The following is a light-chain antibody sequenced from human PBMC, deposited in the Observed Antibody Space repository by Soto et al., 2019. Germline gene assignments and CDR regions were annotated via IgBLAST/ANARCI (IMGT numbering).Light chain of an antibody. CDR3: QQYGSSLWT. J-gene: IGKJ1*01. Sequence: EIVLTQSPGTLSLSPGERATLSCRASQSVSSSYLAWYQQKPGQAPRLLIYGASSRATGIPDRFSGSGSGTDFTLTISRVDPEWFAVYYCQQYGSSLWTFGQGTKVEIK. CDR1: QSVSSSY. V-gene: IGKV3-20*01. CDR2: GAS.